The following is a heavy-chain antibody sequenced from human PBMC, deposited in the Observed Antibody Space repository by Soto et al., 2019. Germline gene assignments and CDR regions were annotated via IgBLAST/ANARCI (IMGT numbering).Heavy chain of an antibody. CDR1: GFTFTRYS. V-gene: IGHV3-21*06. Sequence: EVQLVESGGGLVKPGGSLRLSYAASGFTFTRYSMNWVRQAPGKGLEWVSSISSTTNYIYYGDSMKGRFTISRDNAKNSLYLEMNSLIAEDTAVYYCARESEDLTSNFDYWGQGTLVTVSS. CDR3: ARESEDLTSNFDY. CDR2: ISSTTNYI. J-gene: IGHJ4*02.